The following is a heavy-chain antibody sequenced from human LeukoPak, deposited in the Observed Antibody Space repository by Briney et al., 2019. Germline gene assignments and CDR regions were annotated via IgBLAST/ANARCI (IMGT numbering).Heavy chain of an antibody. CDR1: GFTFSDYY. J-gene: IGHJ6*02. CDR3: AKGSTTMVRGGMDV. V-gene: IGHV3-11*01. D-gene: IGHD3-10*01. CDR2: ISSSGSTI. Sequence: PGGSLRLSCAASGFTFSDYYMSWIRQAPGKGLEWVSYISSSGSTIYYADSVKGRFTVSRDNAKNSLYLQMNSLRAEDTALYYCAKGSTTMVRGGMDVWGQGTTVTVSS.